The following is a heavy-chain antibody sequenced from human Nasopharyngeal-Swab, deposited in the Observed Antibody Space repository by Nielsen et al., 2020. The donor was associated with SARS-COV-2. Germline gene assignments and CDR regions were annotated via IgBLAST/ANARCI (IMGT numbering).Heavy chain of an antibody. CDR3: SGVVKNWFDP. CDR2: ASYDGSKI. J-gene: IGHJ5*02. Sequence: GESLKISCAASRFTFSNYAMHWVRQAPGMGLEWVAVASYDGSKIYYADSVKGRFTISRDNSKNTLYLQMNSLRAEDTAVYYCSGVVKNWFDPWGQGTLVTVSS. V-gene: IGHV3-30*14. D-gene: IGHD3-3*01. CDR1: RFTFSNYA.